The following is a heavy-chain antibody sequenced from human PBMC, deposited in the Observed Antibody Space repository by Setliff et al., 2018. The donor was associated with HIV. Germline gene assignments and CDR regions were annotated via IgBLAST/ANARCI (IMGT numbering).Heavy chain of an antibody. J-gene: IGHJ4*02. CDR3: AKDISLLHPYYYFDY. CDR1: GFTFSSYG. V-gene: IGHV3-33*06. Sequence: PGESLKISCAASGFTFSSYGMHWVRQAPGKGLEWVAVIWYDGTYKYYADSVKGRFTISRDNSKNTLYLQMNSLRAEDTAVFYCAKDISLLHPYYYFDYWGQGTLVTVSS. CDR2: IWYDGTYK. D-gene: IGHD3-10*01.